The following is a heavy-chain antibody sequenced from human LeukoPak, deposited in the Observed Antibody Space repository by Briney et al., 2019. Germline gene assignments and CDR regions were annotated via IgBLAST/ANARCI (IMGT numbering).Heavy chain of an antibody. V-gene: IGHV4-61*01. D-gene: IGHD3-10*01. J-gene: IGHJ5*02. CDR2: IYYSGST. CDR3: ARYYLGDWFDP. Sequence: PSETLSLTCTVSGGSVSSGSYYWSWIRQPPGKGLEWIGYIYYSGSTNYNPSLKSRVTISVDTSKNQFSLKLSSVTAADTAVYYCARYYLGDWFDPWGQGTLVTVSS. CDR1: GGSVSSGSYY.